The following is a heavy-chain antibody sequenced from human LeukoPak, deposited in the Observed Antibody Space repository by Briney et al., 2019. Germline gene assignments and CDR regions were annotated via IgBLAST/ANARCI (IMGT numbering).Heavy chain of an antibody. V-gene: IGHV4-39*01. Sequence: PSETLSLTCTVSGGSISSTSYYWGWIRQPPGKNLEWIVNLKSSGSTFYKPSLTTQVTISVDTSKNQFSLKLSSVTAAETAIYYCARIHPANWNPFNWFDPWGQGTLVSVSS. CDR3: ARIHPANWNPFNWFDP. D-gene: IGHD1-1*01. CDR2: LKSSGST. CDR1: GGSISSTSYY. J-gene: IGHJ5*02.